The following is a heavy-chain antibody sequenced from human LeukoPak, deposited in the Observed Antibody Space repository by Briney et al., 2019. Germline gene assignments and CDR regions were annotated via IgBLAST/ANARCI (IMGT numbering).Heavy chain of an antibody. V-gene: IGHV4-59*01. J-gene: IGHJ4*02. CDR3: ARNVPPLRYFDWLLVGSFDY. D-gene: IGHD3-9*01. Sequence: PSETLSLTCTFSGGSIISYYWSWIRQPPGKGLEWIGYIYYSGSTNYNPSLKSRVTISVDTSKNQFSLKLSSVTAADTAVYYCARNVPPLRYFDWLLVGSFDYWGQGTLVTVSS. CDR2: IYYSGST. CDR1: GGSIISYY.